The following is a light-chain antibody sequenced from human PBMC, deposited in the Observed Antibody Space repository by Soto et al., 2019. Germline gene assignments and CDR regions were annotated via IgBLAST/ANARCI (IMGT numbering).Light chain of an antibody. CDR1: QSVSTF. Sequence: EIVMTQSPATLSVSPVERATLSCRASQSVSTFLAWYQQKPGQAPRLLIHDASNRATGIPARFSGSGSATDFTLTISRLEPEDFALYYCQQYGDSPITFGQGTRLEIK. CDR2: DAS. J-gene: IGKJ5*01. CDR3: QQYGDSPIT. V-gene: IGKV3-11*01.